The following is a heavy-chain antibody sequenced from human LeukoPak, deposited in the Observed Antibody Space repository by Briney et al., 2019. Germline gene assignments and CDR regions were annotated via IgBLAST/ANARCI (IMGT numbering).Heavy chain of an antibody. CDR2: IIPIFGTA. D-gene: IGHD2-2*01. V-gene: IGHV1-69*13. CDR3: ASRYCSSTSCYAATYDAFDI. J-gene: IGHJ3*02. CDR1: GYTFTSYY. Sequence: WASVKVSCKASGYTFTSYYMHWVRQAPGQGLEWMGGIIPIFGTANYAQKFQGRVTITADESTSTAYMELSSLRSEDTAVYYCASRYCSSTSCYAATYDAFDIWGQGTMVTVSS.